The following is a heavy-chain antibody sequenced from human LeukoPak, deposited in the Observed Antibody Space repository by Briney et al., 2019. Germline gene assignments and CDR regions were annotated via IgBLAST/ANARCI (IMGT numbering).Heavy chain of an antibody. V-gene: IGHV3-7*01. Sequence: GGSLRLSCAASGFTFSSYWMSWVRQAPGKGLEWVANIKQDGSEKYYVDSVKGRFTISRDNAKNSLYLQMNSLRAEDTAVYYCARYHWSGYYLKTRFDYWGQGTLVTVSS. J-gene: IGHJ4*02. CDR3: ARYHWSGYYLKTRFDY. CDR1: GFTFSSYW. CDR2: IKQDGSEK. D-gene: IGHD3-3*01.